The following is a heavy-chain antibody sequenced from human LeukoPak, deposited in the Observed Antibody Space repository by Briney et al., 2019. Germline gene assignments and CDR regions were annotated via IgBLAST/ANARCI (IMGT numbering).Heavy chain of an antibody. CDR1: GVSISSDNYY. J-gene: IGHJ4*02. CDR3: AATKAGYGEGY. CDR2: VYSNGNT. V-gene: IGHV4-61*02. D-gene: IGHD5-12*01. Sequence: SETLSLTCSVSGVSISSDNYYWIWIRQPAGKGLEWIGRVYSNGNTNYNPSLKSRVTMSVDTSKNQFFLNLSSVTAADTAIYYCAATKAGYGEGYWGQGNLVTVSS.